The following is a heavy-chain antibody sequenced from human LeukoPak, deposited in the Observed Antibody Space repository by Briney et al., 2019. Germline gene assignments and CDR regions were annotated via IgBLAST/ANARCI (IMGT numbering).Heavy chain of an antibody. J-gene: IGHJ6*02. D-gene: IGHD3-3*01. CDR3: ARHRTHDFWCGPVSGGMDV. V-gene: IGHV4-39*01. Sequence: SETLSLTCTVSGGSISSSSYYWGWIRQPPGKGLEWIGSIYYSGSTYYNPSLKSRVTISVDTSKNQFPLKLSSVTAADTAVYYCARHRTHDFWCGPVSGGMDVWGQGTTVTVSS. CDR2: IYYSGST. CDR1: GGSISSSSYY.